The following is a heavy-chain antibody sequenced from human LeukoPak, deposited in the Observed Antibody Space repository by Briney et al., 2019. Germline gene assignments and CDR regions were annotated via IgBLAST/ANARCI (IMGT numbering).Heavy chain of an antibody. V-gene: IGHV4-30-2*05. CDR3: AREGFHYDILTGYYRVRAFDI. CDR1: GGSISSGGYS. Sequence: PSQTLSLTCAVSGGSISSGGYSWSWIRQPPGKGLEWIGYIYYSGSTYYNPSLKSRVTISVDTSKNQFSLKLSSVTAADTAVYYCAREGFHYDILTGYYRVRAFDIWGQGTMVTVSS. CDR2: IYYSGST. D-gene: IGHD3-9*01. J-gene: IGHJ3*02.